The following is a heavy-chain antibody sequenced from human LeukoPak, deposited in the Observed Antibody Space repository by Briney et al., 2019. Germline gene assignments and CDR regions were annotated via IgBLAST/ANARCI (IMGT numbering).Heavy chain of an antibody. Sequence: PGGSLRLSCAASGFTFSSYSMDWVRQAPGKGLEWVSSISSSSSYIYYADSVKGRFTISRDNDKNSLYLQMNSLRAEDTAVYYCARDRIAAAVHDYWGQGTLVTVSS. D-gene: IGHD6-13*01. CDR2: ISSSSSYI. V-gene: IGHV3-21*01. CDR1: GFTFSSYS. CDR3: ARDRIAAAVHDY. J-gene: IGHJ4*02.